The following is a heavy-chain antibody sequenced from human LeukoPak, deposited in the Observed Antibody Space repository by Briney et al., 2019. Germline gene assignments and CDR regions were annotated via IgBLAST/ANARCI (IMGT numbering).Heavy chain of an antibody. Sequence: GGSLRLSCAASGFTVSSNYMSWVRQAPGKGLEWVSVIYHGGSTYYADSVKGRFTISRDNSKNTLYLQMNSLRAEDTAVYYCARDSVTVTTLGYYYGMDVWGKGTTVTVSS. V-gene: IGHV3-53*01. CDR3: ARDSVTVTTLGYYYGMDV. CDR2: IYHGGST. J-gene: IGHJ6*04. D-gene: IGHD4-17*01. CDR1: GFTVSSNY.